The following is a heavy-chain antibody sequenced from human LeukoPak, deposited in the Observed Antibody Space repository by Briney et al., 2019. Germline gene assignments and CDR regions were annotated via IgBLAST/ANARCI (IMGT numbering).Heavy chain of an antibody. D-gene: IGHD1-7*01. CDR3: ARMNYVSSGWGAPFDY. CDR2: IRSSGSGT. Sequence: GGSLRLSCAAPGFTFSSFSMNWVRQAPGKGLEWVSYIRSSGSGTDYTGSVKGRFTISRDNAKNSLYLQMNSLRAEDTAVYYCARMNYVSSGWGAPFDYWGQGTLVTVSS. V-gene: IGHV3-21*06. J-gene: IGHJ4*02. CDR1: GFTFSSFS.